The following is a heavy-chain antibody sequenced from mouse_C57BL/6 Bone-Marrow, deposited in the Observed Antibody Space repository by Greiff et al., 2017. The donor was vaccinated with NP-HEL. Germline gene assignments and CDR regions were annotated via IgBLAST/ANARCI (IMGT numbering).Heavy chain of an antibody. V-gene: IGHV1-19*01. Sequence: EVQLQESGPVLVKPGASVKMSCKASGYTFTDYYMNWVKQSHGKSLEWIGVINPYNGGTSYNQKFKGKATLTVDKSSSTAYMELNSLTSEDSAVYYCARGGGNPAWFAYWGQGTLVTVSA. J-gene: IGHJ3*01. CDR3: ARGGGNPAWFAY. CDR2: INPYNGGT. D-gene: IGHD1-1*02. CDR1: GYTFTDYY.